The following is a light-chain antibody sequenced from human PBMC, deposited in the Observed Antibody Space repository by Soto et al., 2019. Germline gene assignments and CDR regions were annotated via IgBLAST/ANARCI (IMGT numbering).Light chain of an antibody. CDR1: SSDVGSYNR. J-gene: IGLJ1*01. V-gene: IGLV2-18*02. CDR3: SSYTSSRTVV. Sequence: QSVLTQPPSVSGSPGQSVTISCTGTSSDVGSYNRVSWYQQPPGTAPKLLICEVSNRPSGVPDRFSGSKSGNTASLTISGLQAEDEADYYCSSYTSSRTVVFGTGTKLTVL. CDR2: EVS.